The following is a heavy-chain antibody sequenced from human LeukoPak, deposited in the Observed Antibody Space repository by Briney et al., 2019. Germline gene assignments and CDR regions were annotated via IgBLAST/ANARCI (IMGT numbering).Heavy chain of an antibody. V-gene: IGHV4-59*01. CDR2: IYYSGST. J-gene: IGHJ5*02. CDR1: GDSISTYY. Sequence: PSETLSLTCTVSGDSISTYYWSWIRQPPGKGLEWIGYIYYSGSTNYNPCLKSRVTISVDTSKNQLDTAVYYCARQWDTAMTYVDTWGQGILVTVSS. CDR3: VDT. D-gene: IGHD5-18*01.